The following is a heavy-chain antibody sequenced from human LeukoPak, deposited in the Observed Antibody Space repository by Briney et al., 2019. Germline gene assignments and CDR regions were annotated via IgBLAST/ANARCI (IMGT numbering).Heavy chain of an antibody. V-gene: IGHV3-74*01. J-gene: IGHJ4*02. CDR3: ARGYIYGYDC. CDR1: GFTFSSNW. Sequence: GSLRLSCAASGFTFSSNWMHWVRQAPGKGLVWVSRINSDGSTTTYAGSVKGRFTISRDNAKNTLYLQMNSLRAEDTAVYYCARGYIYGYDCWGQGALVTVSS. D-gene: IGHD5-18*01. CDR2: INSDGSTT.